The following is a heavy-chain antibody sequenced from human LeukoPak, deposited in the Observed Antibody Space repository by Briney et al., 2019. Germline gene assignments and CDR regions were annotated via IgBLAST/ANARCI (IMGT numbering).Heavy chain of an antibody. J-gene: IGHJ4*02. CDR2: IYYSGST. D-gene: IGHD1-26*01. CDR1: GGSISSGGYY. CDR3: AREEGATFDY. Sequence: SETLSLTCTVSGGSISSGGYYWSWIRQPPGKGLEWIGYIYYSGSTNYNPSLKSRVTISVDTSKNQFSLKLSSVTAADTAVYYCAREEGATFDYWGQGTLVTVSS. V-gene: IGHV4-61*08.